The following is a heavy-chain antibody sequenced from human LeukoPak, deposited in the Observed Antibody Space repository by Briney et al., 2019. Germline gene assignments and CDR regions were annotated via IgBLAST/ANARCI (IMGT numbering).Heavy chain of an antibody. V-gene: IGHV1-69*13. CDR3: ASGDRYCSSTSWVYGMDV. CDR2: IIPIFGTA. CDR1: GGTFSIYA. D-gene: IGHD2-2*01. J-gene: IGHJ6*02. Sequence: ASVKVSCKASGGTFSIYAISWVRQAPGQGLEWMGGIIPIFGTANYAQKFQGRVTITADESTSTAYMELSSLRSEDTAVYYCASGDRYCSSTSWVYGMDVWGQGTTVTVSS.